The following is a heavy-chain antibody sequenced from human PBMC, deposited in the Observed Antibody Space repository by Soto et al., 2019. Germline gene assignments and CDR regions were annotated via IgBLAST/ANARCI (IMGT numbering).Heavy chain of an antibody. J-gene: IGHJ4*02. V-gene: IGHV2-5*02. D-gene: IGHD4-17*01. CDR2: IYWDDDK. CDR3: AHAGDYDLLSFDH. Sequence: QITLKESGPPLVRPAQTLTLTCAFSGFSLTTTHMGVAWIRQPPGKALEWLALIYWDDDKRYSPSLKNRLAISKDTSRNRVVLTITNMNPKDTGTYFCAHAGDYDLLSFDHWGPGTLVTVSS. CDR1: GFSLTTTHMG.